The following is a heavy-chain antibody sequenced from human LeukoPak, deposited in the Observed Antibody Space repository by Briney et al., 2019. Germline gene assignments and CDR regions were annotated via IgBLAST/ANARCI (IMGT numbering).Heavy chain of an antibody. V-gene: IGHV3-30*18. CDR3: AKVFGATLGDY. CDR2: ISYDGSNK. Sequence: GGSLRLSCAASGFTFSSYGMHWVRQAPGKGLEWVAVISYDGSNKYYADSVKGRFTISRDNSKNTLYLQMNSLRAEDTAVYYCAKVFGATLGDYWGQGTLVTVSS. D-gene: IGHD1-26*01. J-gene: IGHJ4*02. CDR1: GFTFSSYG.